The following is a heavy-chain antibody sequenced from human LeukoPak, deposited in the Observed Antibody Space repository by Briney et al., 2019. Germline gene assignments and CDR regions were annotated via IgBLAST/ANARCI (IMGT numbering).Heavy chain of an antibody. J-gene: IGHJ4*02. V-gene: IGHV4-39*07. Sequence: KSSETLSLTCTVSGGSISSSSYYWGWIRQPPGKGLEWIGSIYYSGSTYYNPSLKSRVTISVDTSKNQFSLKLSSVTAADTAVYYCARGGRSAIKKNFDYWGQGTLVTVSS. D-gene: IGHD5-18*01. CDR3: ARGGRSAIKKNFDY. CDR1: GGSISSSSYY. CDR2: IYYSGST.